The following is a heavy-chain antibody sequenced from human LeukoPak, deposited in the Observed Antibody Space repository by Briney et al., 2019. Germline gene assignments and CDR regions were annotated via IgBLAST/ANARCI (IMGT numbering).Heavy chain of an antibody. CDR3: ARDFEQQLPQGS. CDR1: GFTFSSYG. V-gene: IGHV3-33*01. D-gene: IGHD6-13*01. J-gene: IGHJ4*02. Sequence: GGSLRLSCAASGFTFSSYGMHWVRQAPGKGLEWVAVIWYDGSNKYYADSVKGGFTISRDNSKNTLYLQMNSLRAEDTAVYYCARDFEQQLPQGSWGQGTLVTVSS. CDR2: IWYDGSNK.